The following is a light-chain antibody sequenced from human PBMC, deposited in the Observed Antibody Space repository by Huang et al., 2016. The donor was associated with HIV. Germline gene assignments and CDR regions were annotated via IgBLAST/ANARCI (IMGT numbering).Light chain of an antibody. CDR2: DTS. CDR3: QQRSNWPPLT. V-gene: IGKV3-11*01. CDR1: QSVSSF. J-gene: IGKJ4*01. Sequence: EIVLTQSPATLSLSPGERATLACRASQSVSSFLAWYQQKPGQAPRHLIYDTSNRATGIPARFRGSGSGTDYKLTISSREPEDFAVYFCQQRSNWPPLTFGGGTKVQVK.